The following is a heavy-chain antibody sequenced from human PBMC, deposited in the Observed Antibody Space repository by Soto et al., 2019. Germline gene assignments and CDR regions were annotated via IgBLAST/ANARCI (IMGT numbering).Heavy chain of an antibody. V-gene: IGHV1-18*04. Sequence: QVQLVQSGTEVKKPGASVKVSCKTSGYTFTNHGINWVRQAPGQGLEWMGGINPDNANTNYAQKHQGRVTMTTDTPQTTAYMDLRILTSDDTAVYYCARERGAGIWGDALDIWGQGTVVTVSS. D-gene: IGHD3-16*01. CDR3: ARERGAGIWGDALDI. CDR1: GYTFTNHG. J-gene: IGHJ3*02. CDR2: INPDNANT.